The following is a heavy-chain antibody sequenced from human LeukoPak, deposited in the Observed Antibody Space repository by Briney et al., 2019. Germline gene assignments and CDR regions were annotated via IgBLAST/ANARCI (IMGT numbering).Heavy chain of an antibody. CDR3: ARVGFAYGMDV. J-gene: IGHJ6*02. CDR1: GFTFSSYG. V-gene: IGHV3-21*01. Sequence: PGGSLRLSCAASGFTFSSYGMHWVRQAPGKGLEWVSSISSSSSYIYYADSVKSRFTISRDNAKNSLYLQMNSLRAEDTAVYYCARVGFAYGMDVWGQGTTVTVSS. CDR2: ISSSSSYI.